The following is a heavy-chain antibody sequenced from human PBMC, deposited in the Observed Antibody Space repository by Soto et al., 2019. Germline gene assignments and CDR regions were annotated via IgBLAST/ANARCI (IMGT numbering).Heavy chain of an antibody. CDR1: GGSISSSSYY. Sequence: SETLSLTCTVSGGSISSSSYYWGWIRQPPGKGLEWIGSIYYSGSTYYNPSLKSRVTISVDTSKNQFSLKLSSVTAADTAVYYCARQPPDYSDSSGYYYGMDVLGQGPTVTVSS. V-gene: IGHV4-39*01. D-gene: IGHD3-22*01. CDR3: ARQPPDYSDSSGYYYGMDV. CDR2: IYYSGST. J-gene: IGHJ6*02.